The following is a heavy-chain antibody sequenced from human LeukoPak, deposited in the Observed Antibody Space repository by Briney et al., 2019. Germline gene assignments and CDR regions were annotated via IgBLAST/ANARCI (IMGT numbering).Heavy chain of an antibody. Sequence: TSETLSLTCTVSGGSISSYYWSWIRQPPGKGLGWIGYIYYSGSTNYNPSLKSRVTISVDTSKNQFSLKLSSVTAADTAVYYCARLGTRYSSSAFDIWGQGTMVTVSS. J-gene: IGHJ3*02. CDR3: ARLGTRYSSSAFDI. V-gene: IGHV4-59*08. D-gene: IGHD6-13*01. CDR1: GGSISSYY. CDR2: IYYSGST.